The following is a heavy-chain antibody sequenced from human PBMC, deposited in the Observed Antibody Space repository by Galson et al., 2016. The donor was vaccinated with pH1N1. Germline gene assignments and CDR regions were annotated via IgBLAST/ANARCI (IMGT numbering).Heavy chain of an antibody. CDR1: GYSFKSYW. J-gene: IGHJ4*02. CDR2: IYPGDSDT. Sequence: QSGAEVKKSGESLKISYKGSGYSFKSYWIAWVRQMPGKGLEWMGIIYPGDSDTRYSPSFLGQVIMSADKSISTAFLQWSSLNASDTAMYYCARRGINGTDFWGQGTLVTVSS. CDR3: ARRGINGTDF. V-gene: IGHV5-51*01. D-gene: IGHD1/OR15-1a*01.